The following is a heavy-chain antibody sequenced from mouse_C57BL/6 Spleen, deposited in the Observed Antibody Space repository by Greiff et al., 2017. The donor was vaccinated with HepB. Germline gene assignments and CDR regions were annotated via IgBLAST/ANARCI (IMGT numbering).Heavy chain of an antibody. V-gene: IGHV1-50*01. Sequence: QVQLQQPGAELVKPGASVKLSCKASGYTFTSYWMPWVKQRPGQGLEWIGEIDPSDSYTNYNQKFKGKATLTVDTSSSTAYMQLSSLTSEDSAVYYCAYGNYWYFDVWGTGTTVTVSS. J-gene: IGHJ1*03. CDR1: GYTFTSYW. CDR2: IDPSDSYT. CDR3: AYGNYWYFDV. D-gene: IGHD2-1*01.